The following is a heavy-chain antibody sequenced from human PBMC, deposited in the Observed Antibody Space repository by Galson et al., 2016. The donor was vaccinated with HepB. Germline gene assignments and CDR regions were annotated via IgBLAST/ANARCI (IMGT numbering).Heavy chain of an antibody. CDR3: AKLFELYRLGLYDYYGMDV. J-gene: IGHJ6*04. CDR1: GFTFSNYA. V-gene: IGHV3-30*18. D-gene: IGHD2-8*02. CDR2: ISYDASNK. Sequence: SLRLSCAASGFTFSNYAMHWVRQAPGKGLEWVAVISYDASNKYYADSVKGRFTISRDNSKNTLYLQMNSLRAEDTAVYYCAKLFELYRLGLYDYYGMDVWGKGTTVTVSS.